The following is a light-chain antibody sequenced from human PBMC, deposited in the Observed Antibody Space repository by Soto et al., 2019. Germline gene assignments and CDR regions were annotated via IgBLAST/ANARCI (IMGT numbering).Light chain of an antibody. J-gene: IGKJ5*01. CDR1: QSVTSN. Sequence: EIVLTQSPGTLSLSPGERAALSFRSVQSVTSNYLAWYQQKPGQAPRLLIYDSSTRAIGIPTRFTGSRSGTEFTLTINGLQSEDFAVYYCQQYNNWPPITFGQGTRLEIK. CDR2: DSS. V-gene: IGKV3-15*01. CDR3: QQYNNWPPIT.